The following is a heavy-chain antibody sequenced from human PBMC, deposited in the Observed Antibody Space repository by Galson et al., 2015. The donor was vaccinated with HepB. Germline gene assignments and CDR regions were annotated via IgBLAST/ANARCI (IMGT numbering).Heavy chain of an antibody. CDR1: GFTFSSYG. CDR2: IWYDGSNK. Sequence: SLRLSCAASGFTFSSYGMHWVRQAPGKGLEWVAVIWYDGSNKYYADSVKGRFTISRDNSKNTLYLQMNSLRAEDTAVYYCARDKDIVVVPAPTPRKYGMDVWGQGTTVTVSS. D-gene: IGHD2-2*01. V-gene: IGHV3-33*08. J-gene: IGHJ6*02. CDR3: ARDKDIVVVPAPTPRKYGMDV.